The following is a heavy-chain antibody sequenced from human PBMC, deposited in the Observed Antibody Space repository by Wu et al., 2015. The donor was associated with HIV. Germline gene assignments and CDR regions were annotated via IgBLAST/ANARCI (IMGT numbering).Heavy chain of an antibody. D-gene: IGHD6-13*01. CDR1: GGTFSSYA. J-gene: IGHJ5*02. V-gene: IGHV1-69*05. Sequence: QVQLVQSGAEVKKPGSSVKVSCKASGGTFSSYAISWVRQAPGQGLEWMGGIIPIFGTANYAQKFQGRVTITTDESTSTAYMELSSLRSEDTAVYYCARGGSRYSSSWYPVRYIWFDPWGQGTLVTVSS. CDR2: IIPIFGTA. CDR3: ARGGSRYSSSWYPVRYIWFDP.